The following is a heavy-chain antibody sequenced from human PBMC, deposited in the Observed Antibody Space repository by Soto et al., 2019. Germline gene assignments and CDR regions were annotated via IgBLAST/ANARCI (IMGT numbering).Heavy chain of an antibody. CDR3: ARGWRFDP. CDR2: INHSGTT. V-gene: IGHV4-34*01. D-gene: IGHD1-1*01. J-gene: IGHJ5*02. Sequence: PXGTLSLTFGVYGGSFSGYHWNWIRQSPGQGLEWIGEINHSGTTKYNPSLESRINLSVDTSKKQFSLKMFSVTAADTDIYYCARGWRFDPWGQGTQVTVSS. CDR1: GGSFSGYH.